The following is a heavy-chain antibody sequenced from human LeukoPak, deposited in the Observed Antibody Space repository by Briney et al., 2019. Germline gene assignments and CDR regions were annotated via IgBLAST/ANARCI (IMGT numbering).Heavy chain of an antibody. Sequence: SGKPSCKPSGYTSTACSMDWVRHAPGQGLEWVGWINPNIGGTSYAQKFQGRVTMTRHTSISTAYMELSRLISDDTPINVCAPTHSDRWYYFAYGGQGTLVTVSS. CDR3: APTHSDRWYYFAY. J-gene: IGHJ4*02. CDR2: INPNIGGT. V-gene: IGHV1-2*02. CDR1: GYTSTACS. D-gene: IGHD2-15*01.